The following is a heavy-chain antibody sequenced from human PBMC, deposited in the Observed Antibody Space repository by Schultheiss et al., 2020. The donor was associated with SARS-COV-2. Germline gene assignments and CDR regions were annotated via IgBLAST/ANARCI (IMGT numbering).Heavy chain of an antibody. J-gene: IGHJ4*02. CDR1: GGTFSSYA. Sequence: ASVKVSCKASGGTFSSYAISWVRQAPGQGLEWMGWINPNSGGTNYAQKFQGRVTMTRDTSISTAYMELSRLRSDDTAVYYCARETIAARLPSFDYWGQGTLVTVSS. D-gene: IGHD6-6*01. CDR2: INPNSGGT. V-gene: IGHV1-2*02. CDR3: ARETIAARLPSFDY.